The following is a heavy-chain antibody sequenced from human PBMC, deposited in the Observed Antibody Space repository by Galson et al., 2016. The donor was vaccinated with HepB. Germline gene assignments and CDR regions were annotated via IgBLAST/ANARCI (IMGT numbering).Heavy chain of an antibody. D-gene: IGHD6-13*01. J-gene: IGHJ6*02. CDR2: ISYDGSNK. CDR1: GFTFSSYG. V-gene: IGHV3-30*18. CDR3: AKDRWLAAAGMSTNYYYYDMDV. Sequence: SLRLSCAASGFTFSSYGMHWVRQAPGKGLEWVAVISYDGSNKYYADSVKGRFTISRDNSKNTLYLQMNSLRAEDTAVYYCAKDRWLAAAGMSTNYYYYDMDVWGQGTTVTVSS.